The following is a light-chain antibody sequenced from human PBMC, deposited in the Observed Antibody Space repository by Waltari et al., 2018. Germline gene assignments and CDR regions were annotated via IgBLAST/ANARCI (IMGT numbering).Light chain of an antibody. J-gene: IGLJ2*01. CDR2: EDS. CDR1: RSDVGSYNL. V-gene: IGLV2-23*01. Sequence: QSALTQPASVSGSPGQSIHIPCPGTRSDVGSYNLVSWYQQHPGKAPKLMIYEDSKRPSGVSNRFSGSKSGNTASLTISGLQAEDEADYYCCSYAGSFTLVFGGGTKLTVL. CDR3: CSYAGSFTLV.